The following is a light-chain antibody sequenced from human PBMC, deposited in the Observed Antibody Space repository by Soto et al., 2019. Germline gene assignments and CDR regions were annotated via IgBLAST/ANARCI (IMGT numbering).Light chain of an antibody. CDR1: QSVSSY. J-gene: IGKJ2*01. V-gene: IGKV3-15*01. CDR2: GAS. Sequence: EIVLTQSPATLSLSPVERATLSCMASQSVSSYLSWYQQKPGQAPRLLIYGASTRATCIPPRFSGGGSGTEFTVTISSLQSEDFAIYYCQQYDIWPPYTFGQGTKVDIK. CDR3: QQYDIWPPYT.